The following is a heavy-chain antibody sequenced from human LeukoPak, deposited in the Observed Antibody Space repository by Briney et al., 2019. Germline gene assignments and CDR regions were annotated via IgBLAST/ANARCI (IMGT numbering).Heavy chain of an antibody. CDR2: IYTSGGT. CDR3: AINSWNNYYYFDY. Sequence: PSETLSLTCTVSGGSISSYHWTWIRQPAGKGLEWIGRIYTSGGTNYNPSLKSRVTMSVDTSKNQFSLKLSSVTAADTAMYYCAINSWNNYYYFDYWGQGTLVTVSS. D-gene: IGHD3-3*01. J-gene: IGHJ4*02. V-gene: IGHV4-4*07. CDR1: GGSISSYH.